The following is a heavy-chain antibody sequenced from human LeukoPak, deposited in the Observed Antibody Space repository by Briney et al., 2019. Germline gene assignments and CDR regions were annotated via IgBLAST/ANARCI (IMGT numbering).Heavy chain of an antibody. Sequence: ASVKVSCKVSGYTLTELSMHWVRQAPGKGLEWMGGFDPEDGETIYAQKFQGRVTMTEDTSTDTAYMELSSLRSEDTAVYYCATGDGDYAAFDYWGQGTLVTVSS. J-gene: IGHJ4*02. CDR2: FDPEDGET. CDR1: GYTLTELS. CDR3: ATGDGDYAAFDY. D-gene: IGHD4-17*01. V-gene: IGHV1-24*01.